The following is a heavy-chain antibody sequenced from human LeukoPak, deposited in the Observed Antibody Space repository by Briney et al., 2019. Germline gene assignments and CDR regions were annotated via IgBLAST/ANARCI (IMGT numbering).Heavy chain of an antibody. CDR1: GYTFTGYH. J-gene: IGHJ4*02. Sequence: ASVKVSCKASGYTFTGYHMHWVRQAPGQGLEWMGWINPNSGNTNYAQKLQGRVTMTTDTSTSTAYMELRSLRSDDTAVYYCARVPCSGGSCYGGLIDYWGQGTLVTVSS. CDR3: ARVPCSGGSCYGGLIDY. V-gene: IGHV1-18*04. D-gene: IGHD2-15*01. CDR2: INPNSGNT.